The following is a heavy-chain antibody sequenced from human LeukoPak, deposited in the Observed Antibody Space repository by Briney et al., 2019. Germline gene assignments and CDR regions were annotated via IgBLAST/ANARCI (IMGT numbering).Heavy chain of an antibody. V-gene: IGHV3-21*01. Sequence: GGSLRLSCAASGFTFSSYSMNWVRQAPGKGLEWVSSISSSSSYIYYADSVKGRFTISRDNAKNSLYLQMNSLRAEDTAVYYCARGDYGELHSPDYWGQGTLVTVSS. CDR1: GFTFSSYS. CDR2: ISSSSSYI. CDR3: ARGDYGELHSPDY. J-gene: IGHJ4*02. D-gene: IGHD4-17*01.